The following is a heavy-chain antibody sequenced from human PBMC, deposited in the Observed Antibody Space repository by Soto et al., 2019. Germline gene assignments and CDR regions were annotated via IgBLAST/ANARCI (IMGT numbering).Heavy chain of an antibody. Sequence: QVQLQQWGAGLLKPSETLSLTCAVYGGAFSGYYWSWIRQPPGKGLEWIGEINHSGSTNYNPSLTRRITTSVNTSNNQFSLKLSSVTAAYTAVYYCARGHSLLWFEEHPQNQGDYSGQGTLVTVSS. J-gene: IGHJ4*02. CDR2: INHSGST. V-gene: IGHV4-34*01. CDR1: GGAFSGYY. CDR3: ARGHSLLWFEEHPQNQGDY. D-gene: IGHD3-10*01.